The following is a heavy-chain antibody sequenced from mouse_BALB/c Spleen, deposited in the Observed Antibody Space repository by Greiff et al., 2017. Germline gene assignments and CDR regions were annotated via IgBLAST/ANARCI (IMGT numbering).Heavy chain of an antibody. D-gene: IGHD1-2*01. V-gene: IGHV7-3*02. Sequence: EVQLVESGGGLVQPGGSLRLSCATSGFTFTDYYMSWVRQPPGKALEWLGFIRNKANGYTTEYSASVKGRFTISRDNSQSILYLQMNTLRAEDSATDYCARGGYGYNYYAMDYWGQGTSVTVSS. CDR1: GFTFTDYY. J-gene: IGHJ4*01. CDR3: ARGGYGYNYYAMDY. CDR2: IRNKANGYTT.